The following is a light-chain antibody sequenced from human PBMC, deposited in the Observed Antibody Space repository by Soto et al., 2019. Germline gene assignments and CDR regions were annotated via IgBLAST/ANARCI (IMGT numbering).Light chain of an antibody. J-gene: IGKJ1*01. V-gene: IGKV3D-20*02. CDR1: QTVRNNY. Sequence: EIVLTQSPGTLSLSPGERATLSSRASQTVRNNYLAWYQQKPGQAPRLLIYDVSNRATDIPARFSGSGSGTDFTLTISSLEPEDLAVYYCQQRSNWPRTFGQGTKVDI. CDR2: DVS. CDR3: QQRSNWPRT.